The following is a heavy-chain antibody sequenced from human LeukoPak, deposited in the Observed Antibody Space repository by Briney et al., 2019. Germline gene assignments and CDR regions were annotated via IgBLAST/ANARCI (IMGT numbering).Heavy chain of an antibody. J-gene: IGHJ5*02. CDR3: ARDPDMSSYGLVGWFDP. CDR1: GYTFTGYY. V-gene: IGHV1-2*02. CDR2: INPNSGGT. Sequence: ASVKVSCKASGYTFTGYYMHWVRQAPGQGLEWMGWINPNSGGTNYAQKFQGRVTMTRDTSISTAYMELSRLRSDDTAVYYCARDPDMSSYGLVGWFDPWGQGALGSVSS. D-gene: IGHD5-18*01.